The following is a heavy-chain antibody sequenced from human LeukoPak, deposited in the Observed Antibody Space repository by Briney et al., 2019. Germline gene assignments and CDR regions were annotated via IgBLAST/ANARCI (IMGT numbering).Heavy chain of an antibody. V-gene: IGHV3-33*01. J-gene: IGHJ4*02. CDR3: ARGKGGSYLGF. CDR2: IWYDGSNE. Sequence: GRSLRLSCAASGFTFRSYGMHWVRQAPGKGLEWVALIWYDGSNEHYADSVRGRFSISRDNSKNTLYLQMNGLRAEDTAVYYCARGKGGSYLGFWGQGTLVTVSS. CDR1: GFTFRSYG. D-gene: IGHD1-26*01.